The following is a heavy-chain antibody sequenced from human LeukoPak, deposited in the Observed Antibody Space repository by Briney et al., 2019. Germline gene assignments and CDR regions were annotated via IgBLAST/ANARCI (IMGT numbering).Heavy chain of an antibody. CDR2: IIPIFGTA. D-gene: IGHD6-13*01. J-gene: IGHJ5*02. V-gene: IGHV1-69*05. CDR3: ANAYSSSYYNWFDP. Sequence: ASVKVSCKASGGTFSSYAISWVRQAPGQGLEWMGRIIPIFGTANYAQKFQGRVTITTDESTSTAYMELSSLRSGDTAVYYCANAYSSSYYNWFDPWGQGTLVTVSS. CDR1: GGTFSSYA.